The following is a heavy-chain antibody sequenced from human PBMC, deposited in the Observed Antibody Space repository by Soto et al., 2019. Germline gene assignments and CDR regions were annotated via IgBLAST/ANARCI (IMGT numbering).Heavy chain of an antibody. Sequence: HGGSLRLCCAACGLTFCSYAMHWVRQAPGKGLEWVALISYDGSDKDYADSVKGRFTISRDNSRNTLFLQMNLTSVTAADTAVYYCATAFGGWPPDSWGQGTLVTVSS. V-gene: IGHV3-30-3*01. CDR3: ATAFGGWPPDS. D-gene: IGHD6-19*01. CDR2: ISYDGSDK. J-gene: IGHJ4*02. CDR1: GLTFCSYA.